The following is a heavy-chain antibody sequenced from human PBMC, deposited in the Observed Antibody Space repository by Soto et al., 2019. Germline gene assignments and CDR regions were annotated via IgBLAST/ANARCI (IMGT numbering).Heavy chain of an antibody. Sequence: PSETLSLTCTVSGGSISSYYWSWIRQPPGKGLEWIGYIYYSGSTNYNPSLKSRVTIPVDTSKNQFSLKLSSVTAADTAVYYCARMNWIQPYYFDYWGQGTLVTVSS. D-gene: IGHD5-18*01. CDR1: GGSISSYY. J-gene: IGHJ4*02. V-gene: IGHV4-59*01. CDR3: ARMNWIQPYYFDY. CDR2: IYYSGST.